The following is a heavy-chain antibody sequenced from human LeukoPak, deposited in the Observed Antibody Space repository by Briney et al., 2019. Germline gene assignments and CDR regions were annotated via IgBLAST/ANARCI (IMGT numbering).Heavy chain of an antibody. J-gene: IGHJ4*02. D-gene: IGHD5-12*01. CDR2: INPNSGGT. Sequence: ASVKVSCKAAGYTFIGNFIHWVRQAPGQGLEWMGWINPNSGGTQYAERFQGRVTMPSDTSINTAYMELSGLTSDDTVVYYCVRVYSGYENFDYWGQGTLVTVSS. CDR1: GYTFIGNF. V-gene: IGHV1-2*02. CDR3: VRVYSGYENFDY.